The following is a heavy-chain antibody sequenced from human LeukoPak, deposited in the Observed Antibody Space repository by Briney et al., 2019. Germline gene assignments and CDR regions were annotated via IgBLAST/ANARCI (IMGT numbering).Heavy chain of an antibody. V-gene: IGHV4-59*01. Sequence: GTLRLSCAASGFXFGSYASSWIRQPPGKGLEWIGYIYYSGSTNYNPSLKSRVTISVDTSKNQFSPKLTSVTAADTAVYYCARAHLYASGGYSDYWGQGTLVTVSS. CDR1: GFXFGSYA. CDR2: IYYSGST. J-gene: IGHJ4*02. D-gene: IGHD3-10*01. CDR3: ARAHLYASGGYSDY.